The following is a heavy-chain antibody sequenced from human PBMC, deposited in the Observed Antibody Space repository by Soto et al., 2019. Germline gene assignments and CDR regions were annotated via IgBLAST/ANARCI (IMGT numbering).Heavy chain of an antibody. CDR1: GGSISSYY. D-gene: IGHD3-3*01. J-gene: IGHJ6*04. V-gene: IGHV4-59*08. Sequence: QVQLQESGPGLVKPSETLSLTCTVSGGSISSYYWSWIRQPPGKGLEWIGYIYYSGSTNYNPSLKSRVTISVDTSKNQFSLKLSSVTAADTAVYYCARLPPIDDFRLIWGKGTTVTVSS. CDR3: ARLPPIDDFRLI. CDR2: IYYSGST.